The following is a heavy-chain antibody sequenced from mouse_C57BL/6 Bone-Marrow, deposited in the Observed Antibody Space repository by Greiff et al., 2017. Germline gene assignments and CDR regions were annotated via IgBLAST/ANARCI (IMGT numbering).Heavy chain of an antibody. CDR2: IYPGGGYT. Sequence: VQLQQSGAELVRPGTSVKMSCKASGYTFTNYWIGWVKQRPGHGLEWIGDIYPGGGYTDYNEKFKGKATRTADKSSSTAYMQFSSLTSEDSAIYYCGWWGYAWFAYWGQGTLVTVSA. D-gene: IGHD1-1*02. J-gene: IGHJ3*01. CDR1: GYTFTNYW. V-gene: IGHV1-63*01. CDR3: GWWGYAWFAY.